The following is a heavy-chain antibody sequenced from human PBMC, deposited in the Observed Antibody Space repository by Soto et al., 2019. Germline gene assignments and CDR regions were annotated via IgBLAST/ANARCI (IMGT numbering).Heavy chain of an antibody. J-gene: IGHJ6*02. V-gene: IGHV3-11*06. CDR2: ISSSSSYT. CDR3: ARDRYCSSTSCPYYGMDV. Sequence: GGSLRLSCAASGFTFSDYYMSWIRQAPGKGLEWVSYISSSSSYTNYADSVKGRFTISRDNAKNSLYLQMNSLRAEDAAVYYCARDRYCSSTSCPYYGMDVWGQGTTVTV. CDR1: GFTFSDYY. D-gene: IGHD2-2*01.